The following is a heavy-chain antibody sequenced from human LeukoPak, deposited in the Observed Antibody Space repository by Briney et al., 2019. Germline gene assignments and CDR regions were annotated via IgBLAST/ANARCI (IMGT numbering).Heavy chain of an antibody. V-gene: IGHV3-20*04. Sequence: GGSLRLSCAASGFTFDDYGMSWVRQAPGKGLEWVSGINWNGGSTGYADSVKGRFTISRDNAKNSLYLQMNSLRAEDTALYYCARVVDHDYGDYYLDYWGQGTLVTVSS. CDR2: INWNGGST. J-gene: IGHJ4*02. CDR3: ARVVDHDYGDYYLDY. CDR1: GFTFDDYG. D-gene: IGHD4-17*01.